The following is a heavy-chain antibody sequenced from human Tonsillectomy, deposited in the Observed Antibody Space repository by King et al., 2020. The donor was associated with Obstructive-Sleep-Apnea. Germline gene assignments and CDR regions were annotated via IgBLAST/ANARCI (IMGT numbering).Heavy chain of an antibody. CDR1: GFTFSSYA. CDR3: AKDGGTSKNDAFDI. D-gene: IGHD3-16*01. Sequence: VQLVESGGGLVHPGGSLRVSCAASGFTFSSYAMSWVRQAPGKGLEWVSTISGSGCSTYYTDSVKGRLTISRDNSKNTLFLQMNSLRAEDTAVYYCAKDGGTSKNDAFDIWGQGTMVTVSS. J-gene: IGHJ3*02. V-gene: IGHV3-23*04. CDR2: ISGSGCST.